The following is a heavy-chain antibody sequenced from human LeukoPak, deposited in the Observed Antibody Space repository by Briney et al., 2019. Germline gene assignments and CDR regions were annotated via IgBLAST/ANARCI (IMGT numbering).Heavy chain of an antibody. Sequence: GGSLRLSCAASGFTFSSYSMNWVRQAPGKGLEWVSSISSSSSYIYYADSVKGRFTISRDNAKNSLYLQMNSLRAEDTAVYYCARDFRDSSWPGSPTGGLYYFDYWGQGTLVTVSS. CDR1: GFTFSSYS. V-gene: IGHV3-21*01. J-gene: IGHJ4*02. CDR2: ISSSSSYI. D-gene: IGHD6-13*01. CDR3: ARDFRDSSWPGSPTGGLYYFDY.